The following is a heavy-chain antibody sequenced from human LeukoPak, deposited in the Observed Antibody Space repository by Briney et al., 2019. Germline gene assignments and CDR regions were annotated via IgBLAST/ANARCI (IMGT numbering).Heavy chain of an antibody. Sequence: GGSLRLSCAASGFTFITYAMHWVRQAPGKGLEWVAVISYDGSNKFYADSVKGRFTISRDNSKNTLYLQMNSLRAEDAAVYYCARGRGLTRGGGMGVWGQGTTVTVSS. D-gene: IGHD3-10*01. CDR1: GFTFITYA. J-gene: IGHJ6*02. V-gene: IGHV3-30-3*01. CDR3: ARGRGLTRGGGMGV. CDR2: ISYDGSNK.